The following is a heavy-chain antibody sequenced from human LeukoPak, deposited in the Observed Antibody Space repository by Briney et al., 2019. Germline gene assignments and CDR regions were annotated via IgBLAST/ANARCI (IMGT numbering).Heavy chain of an antibody. D-gene: IGHD3-10*01. CDR1: GYTFTSCD. CDR3: ARGITMVRGVIKPYYYYYYMDV. Sequence: ASVKVSCKASGYTFTSCDINWVRQATGQRLEWMGWTNPNSGNTGYAQKFQGRVTMTRNTSISTAYMELSSLRSEDTAVYYCARGITMVRGVIKPYYYYYYMDVWGKGTTVTVSS. V-gene: IGHV1-8*01. J-gene: IGHJ6*03. CDR2: TNPNSGNT.